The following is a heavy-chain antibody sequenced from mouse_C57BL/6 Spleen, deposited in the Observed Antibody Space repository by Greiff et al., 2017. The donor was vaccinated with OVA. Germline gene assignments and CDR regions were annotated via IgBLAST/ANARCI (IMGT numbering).Heavy chain of an antibody. Sequence: QVQLQQSGPELVKPGASVKISCKASGYAFSSSWMNWVKQRPGTGLEWIGRFYPGDGDTYYNGKFKGTATLTADKSSSTAYMQLSSLTSEDAAVYFCAREGGTDAMDYWGQGTSVTVSS. J-gene: IGHJ4*01. CDR1: GYAFSSSW. D-gene: IGHD4-1*01. V-gene: IGHV1-82*01. CDR3: AREGGTDAMDY. CDR2: FYPGDGDT.